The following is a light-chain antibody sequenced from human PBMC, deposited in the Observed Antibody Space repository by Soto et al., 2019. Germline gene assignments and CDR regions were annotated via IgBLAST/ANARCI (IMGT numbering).Light chain of an antibody. Sequence: QSALTQPASVSGSPRQSITISCTGASSDVGGYTYVSWYQQHPGKAPKLMIYEVNNRPSGVSNRFSGSKSGNTASLTISGLQAEDEADYYCSSYTSSSTLYVFGTWTKVTAL. V-gene: IGLV2-14*01. CDR2: EVN. J-gene: IGLJ1*01. CDR1: SSDVGGYTY. CDR3: SSYTSSSTLYV.